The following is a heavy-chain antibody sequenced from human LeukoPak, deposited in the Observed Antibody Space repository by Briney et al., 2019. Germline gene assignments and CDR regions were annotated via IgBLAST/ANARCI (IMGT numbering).Heavy chain of an antibody. CDR1: GFTFSSYA. J-gene: IGHJ5*02. D-gene: IGHD6-13*01. CDR2: LSGNGFVT. Sequence: PGGSLRLSCAASGFTFSSYAMTWVRQAPGKGLEWVSSLSGNGFVTYHADSVEGRFTISRDNSRNTQYLQMNSLRAEDTAIYYCAKGAASTLGFDPWGQGTLVTVSS. CDR3: AKGAASTLGFDP. V-gene: IGHV3-23*01.